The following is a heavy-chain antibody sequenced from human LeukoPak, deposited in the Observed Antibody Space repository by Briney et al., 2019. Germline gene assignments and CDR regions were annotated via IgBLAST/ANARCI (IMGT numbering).Heavy chain of an antibody. CDR2: IHYTGRT. CDR3: AREGAFDT. V-gene: IGHV4-59*01. Sequence: SETLSLTCTVSDGSISSYYWSWIRQAPGKGLEWIGQIHYTGRTNYNPSLKSRLTISLDTSRNQFSLKLTSVTAADTALYYCAREGAFDTWGQGTMVTVSS. J-gene: IGHJ3*02. CDR1: DGSISSYY.